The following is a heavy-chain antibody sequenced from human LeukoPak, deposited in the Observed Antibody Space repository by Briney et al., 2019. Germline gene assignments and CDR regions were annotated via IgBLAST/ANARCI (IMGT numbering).Heavy chain of an antibody. CDR2: INPNSGGT. V-gene: IGHV1-2*02. J-gene: IGHJ2*01. CDR3: ARGPSTGRRYFDL. D-gene: IGHD1-14*01. Sequence: ASVKVSCKASGYTFTDYYMHWVRQAPGQGLEWMGWINPNSGGTNYAQKFQGRVTMTRDTSISTAYMELSRLRSDDTAVYYCARGPSTGRRYFDLWGRGTLVTVSS. CDR1: GYTFTDYY.